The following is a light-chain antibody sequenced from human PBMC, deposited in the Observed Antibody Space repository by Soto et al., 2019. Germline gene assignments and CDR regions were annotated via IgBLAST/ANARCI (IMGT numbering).Light chain of an antibody. Sequence: EIVLTQSPGTLSLSPGERATLSCRASQSVTSTYLAWYQQKPGQAPRLLIYGASTRAPGIPDRFSGSGSGTAFTVTISRLEPEDFAVYHCQQYGSLPITFGQGTRLEI. CDR2: GAS. CDR3: QQYGSLPIT. J-gene: IGKJ5*01. V-gene: IGKV3-20*01. CDR1: QSVTSTY.